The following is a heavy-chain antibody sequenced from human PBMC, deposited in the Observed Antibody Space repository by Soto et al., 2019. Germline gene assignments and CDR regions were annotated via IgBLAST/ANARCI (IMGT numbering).Heavy chain of an antibody. CDR3: ARNRGLGSSSWRHYYYYGMDV. CDR1: GFTFSSYG. J-gene: IGHJ6*02. Sequence: QVQLVESGGGVVQPGRSLRLSCAASGFTFSSYGMHWVRQAPGKGLEWVAVIWYDGSNKYYADSVKGRFTISRDNSKNTLYLQMNSLRAEDTAVYYCARNRGLGSSSWRHYYYYGMDVWGQGTTVTVSS. V-gene: IGHV3-33*01. D-gene: IGHD6-13*01. CDR2: IWYDGSNK.